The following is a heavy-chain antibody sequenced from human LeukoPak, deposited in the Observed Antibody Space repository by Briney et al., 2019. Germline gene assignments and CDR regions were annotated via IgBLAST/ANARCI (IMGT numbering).Heavy chain of an antibody. V-gene: IGHV4-61*02. J-gene: IGHJ6*03. D-gene: IGHD1-26*01. CDR1: GGSISSSNYY. CDR3: ARGPIVDPYYYYYMDV. CDR2: IYTSGST. Sequence: SETLSLTCTVSGGSISSSNYYWSWIRQPAGKGLEWIGRIYTSGSTNYNPSLKSRVTISVDTSKNQFSLKLSSVTAADTAVYYCARGPIVDPYYYYYMDVWGKGTTVTISS.